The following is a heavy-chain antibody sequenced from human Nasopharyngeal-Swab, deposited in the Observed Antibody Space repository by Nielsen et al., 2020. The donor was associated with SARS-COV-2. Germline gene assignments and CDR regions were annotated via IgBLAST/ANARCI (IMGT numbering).Heavy chain of an antibody. D-gene: IGHD1-26*01. CDR2: LSSDGGST. CDR1: GFVFSSYA. V-gene: IGHV3-64*04. Sequence: GGSLRLSCSASGFVFSSYAMHWVRQAPGRGLEYVSGLSSDGGSTYYADSVKGRFTISRDNSKNTLFLQMNSLRGDDTAVYYCARDPAHGSYRFDYWGQGTLVTVSS. J-gene: IGHJ4*02. CDR3: ARDPAHGSYRFDY.